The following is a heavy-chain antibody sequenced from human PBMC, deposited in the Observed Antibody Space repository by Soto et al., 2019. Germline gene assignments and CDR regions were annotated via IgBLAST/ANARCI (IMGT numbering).Heavy chain of an antibody. V-gene: IGHV4-39*02. CDR1: GGSIATSSYF. J-gene: IGHJ5*02. CDR3: SRRAPEGFDP. Sequence: SETLSLTCTVSGGSIATSSYFWAWIRRPPGKGLEWIGSIDYRGTIYNNPSLKSRVTISVDTSKNHFSLKLDSVTAADTALYYCSRRAPEGFDPWGQGTLVTVPQ. CDR2: IDYRGTI.